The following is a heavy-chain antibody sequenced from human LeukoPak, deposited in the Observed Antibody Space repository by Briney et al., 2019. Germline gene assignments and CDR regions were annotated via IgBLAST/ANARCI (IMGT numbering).Heavy chain of an antibody. Sequence: GASVTVSCKVSGYTLTELSMHGVRQAPGKGLEWMGGFDPEDGETIYAQKFQGRVTMTEDTSTDTAYMELSSLRSEDTAVYYCATSPIAVALAQNWFDPWGQGTLVTVSS. J-gene: IGHJ5*02. D-gene: IGHD6-19*01. V-gene: IGHV1-24*01. CDR2: FDPEDGET. CDR3: ATSPIAVALAQNWFDP. CDR1: GYTLTELS.